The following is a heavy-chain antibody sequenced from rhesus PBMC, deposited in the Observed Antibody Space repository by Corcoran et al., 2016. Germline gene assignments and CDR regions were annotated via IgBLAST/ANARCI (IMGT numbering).Heavy chain of an antibody. J-gene: IGHJ5-1*01. D-gene: IGHD4-29*01. CDR3: ASGSGSSYLKV. CDR2: IYGSGSST. CDR1: GGSISSSY. Sequence: QLQLQESGPGLVKPSETLSLTCAVSGGSISSSYWSWSRQAPGKGLEWMGDIYGSGSSTNYNPYLKSRVNLSVATSKNQLALKLSSGAAAATAVYYCASGSGSSYLKVWGRGVLVTVSS. V-gene: IGHV4-169*01.